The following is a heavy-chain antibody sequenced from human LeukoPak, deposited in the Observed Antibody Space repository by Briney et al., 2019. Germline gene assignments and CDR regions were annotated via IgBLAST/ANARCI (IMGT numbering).Heavy chain of an antibody. V-gene: IGHV1-69*13. D-gene: IGHD3-3*01. Sequence: SVKVSCKASGGTFSSYAISWVRQAPGQGLEWMGGIIPIFGTANYAQKFQGRVTITADESTSTAYMELSSLRSEDTAVYYCAGDLFGAEAPYYYYYGMDVWGQGTTVTVSS. CDR3: AGDLFGAEAPYYYYYGMDV. CDR1: GGTFSSYA. J-gene: IGHJ6*02. CDR2: IIPIFGTA.